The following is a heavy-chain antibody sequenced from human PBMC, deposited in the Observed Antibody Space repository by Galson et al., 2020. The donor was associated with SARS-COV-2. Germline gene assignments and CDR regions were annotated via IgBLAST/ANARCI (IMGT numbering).Heavy chain of an antibody. V-gene: IGHV1-2*02. CDR1: GYMFVGYY. Sequence: ASVKVSCKASGYMFVGYYIHWVRQAPGQGLDWMGWIHPNSGGTNYAQKFQGRVTMTRDTPISTGYMELSRLRSDDTAVYFCARSTVGDGFNAPDYWGQGTLVTVSS. D-gene: IGHD1-26*01. J-gene: IGHJ4*02. CDR3: ARSTVGDGFNAPDY. CDR2: IHPNSGGT.